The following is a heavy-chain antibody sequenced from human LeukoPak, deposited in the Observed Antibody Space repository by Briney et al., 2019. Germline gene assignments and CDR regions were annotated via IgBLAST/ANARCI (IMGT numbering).Heavy chain of an antibody. V-gene: IGHV4-39*07. Sequence: SETLSLTCTVSGGSISSSSYYWGWIRQPPGKGLEWIGEINHSGSTNYNPSLKSRVTISVDTSKNQFSLKLSSVTAADTAVYYCARLWFGELSGDAFDIWGQGTMVTVSS. CDR1: GGSISSSSYY. CDR2: INHSGST. D-gene: IGHD3-10*01. J-gene: IGHJ3*02. CDR3: ARLWFGELSGDAFDI.